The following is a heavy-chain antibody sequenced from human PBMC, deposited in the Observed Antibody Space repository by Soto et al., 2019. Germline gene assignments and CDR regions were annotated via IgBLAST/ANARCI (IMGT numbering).Heavy chain of an antibody. CDR2: INHSGST. D-gene: IGHD2-8*02. V-gene: IGHV4-34*01. CDR3: ARSYTGSKLDY. Sequence: ETLSLTRVVSGGSFTGSYWSWIRQPPGKGLEWLGEINHSGSTNYKSSLRSRLTISADTSKNQFSLKLSSVTAADTAVYYCARSYTGSKLDYWGQGTPVTVSS. J-gene: IGHJ4*02. CDR1: GGSFTGSY.